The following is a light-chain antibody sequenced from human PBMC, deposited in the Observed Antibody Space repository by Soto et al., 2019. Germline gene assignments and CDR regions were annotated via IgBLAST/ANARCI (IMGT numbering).Light chain of an antibody. J-gene: IGKJ1*01. Sequence: DIQMTQSPSSLSGSVGDRVTITCRASQTISSWLTWYQQKPGKATKLLIYKACTLKSGVPSRFSGSGSGTEFTLTISSLQHDDFATYYCQQYTTYWTFGQGTKVDIK. V-gene: IGKV1-5*03. CDR2: KAC. CDR3: QQYTTYWT. CDR1: QTISSW.